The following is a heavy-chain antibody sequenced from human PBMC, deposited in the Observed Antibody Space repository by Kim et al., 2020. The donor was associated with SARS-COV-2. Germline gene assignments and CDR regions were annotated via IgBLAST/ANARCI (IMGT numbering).Heavy chain of an antibody. CDR3: AKPSHIVVVTAYFQH. CDR1: GFTFSSCA. V-gene: IGHV3-23*01. Sequence: GGSLRLSCAASGFTFSSCAMSWVRQAPGKGLEWVSAISGSGGSTYYADSVKGRFTISRDNSKNTLYLQMNSLRAEDTAVYYCAKPSHIVVVTAYFQHWGQGTLVTVSS. J-gene: IGHJ1*01. CDR2: ISGSGGST. D-gene: IGHD2-21*02.